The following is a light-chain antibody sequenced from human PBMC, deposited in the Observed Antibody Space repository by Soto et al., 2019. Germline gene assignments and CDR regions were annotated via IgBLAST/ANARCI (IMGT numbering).Light chain of an antibody. J-gene: IGLJ1*01. V-gene: IGLV2-8*01. CDR3: KSYAGSNTYV. CDR2: EVV. Sequence: QSVLTQPPSASGSPGQSVTISCTGTKNDIGVYDFVSWYQHHPGKAPRLIIYEVVQRPSGVPDRFSGSKSGNTASLTVSGLHAADEADYFCKSYAGSNTYVFGSATKLTVL. CDR1: KNDIGVYDF.